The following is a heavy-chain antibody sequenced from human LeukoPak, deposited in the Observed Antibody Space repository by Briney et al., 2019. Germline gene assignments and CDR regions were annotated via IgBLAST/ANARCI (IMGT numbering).Heavy chain of an antibody. J-gene: IGHJ6*03. Sequence: SETLSLTCTVSGGSISSYYWSWIRQPPGKGLEWIGYIYYSGSTNYNPSLKSRVTISVDTSKNQFSLKLSSVTAAETAVYYCARDACSGGSCYSGDYYMDVWGKGTTVTISS. CDR2: IYYSGST. V-gene: IGHV4-59*01. CDR1: GGSISSYY. CDR3: ARDACSGGSCYSGDYYMDV. D-gene: IGHD2-15*01.